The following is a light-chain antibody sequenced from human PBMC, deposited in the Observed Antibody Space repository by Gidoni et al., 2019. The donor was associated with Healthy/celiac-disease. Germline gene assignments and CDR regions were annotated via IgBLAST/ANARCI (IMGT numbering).Light chain of an antibody. V-gene: IGKV1-39*01. Sequence: DIQMTQSPSSLSASVGDRVTITCRASQSISSYLNWYQQKPGTAPKLLIYAASSMQSGVPTRVSGSGSGTDFALAISSLQPGDFAAYYCQQSYSTPYTFGQGTKLEIK. CDR3: QQSYSTPYT. CDR2: AAS. CDR1: QSISSY. J-gene: IGKJ2*01.